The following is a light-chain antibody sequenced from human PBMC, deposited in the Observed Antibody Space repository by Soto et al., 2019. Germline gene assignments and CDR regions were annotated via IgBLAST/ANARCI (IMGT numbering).Light chain of an antibody. CDR2: KAS. V-gene: IGKV1-5*03. Sequence: DIQMTQSPSTLSASVGDRVTITCRASQSISTWLAWYQQKVGKAPKLLIYKASSLATGVPSRFSGSGSGTEFTLSISGLQPDDFATYYCQQYNSYSLWTFGQGTKVEIK. CDR1: QSISTW. J-gene: IGKJ1*01. CDR3: QQYNSYSLWT.